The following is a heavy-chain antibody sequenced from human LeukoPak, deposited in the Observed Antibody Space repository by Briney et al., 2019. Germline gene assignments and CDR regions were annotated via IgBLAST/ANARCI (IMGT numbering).Heavy chain of an antibody. V-gene: IGHV3-74*01. CDR3: TRNPDGRNWFDP. CDR1: GFTFSHHW. J-gene: IGHJ5*02. CDR2: ISSDESST. Sequence: SGGSLRLSCAASGFTFSHHWMHWVRQAPGKGLVWVSHISSDESSTTYADSVKGRFTLSRDNRKNTLYLQMNSLRVEDTAMYYCTRNPDGRNWFDPWGQGTLVTVSS. D-gene: IGHD1-14*01.